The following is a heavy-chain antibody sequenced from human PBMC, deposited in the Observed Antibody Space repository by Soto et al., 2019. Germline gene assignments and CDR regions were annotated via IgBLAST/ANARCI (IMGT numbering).Heavy chain of an antibody. CDR2: ISGSGGST. CDR3: ARGRALYYYDSSPGLDDAFDI. Sequence: GGSLRLSCAASGFTFSSYAMSWVRQAPGKGLEWVSAISGSGGSTYYADSVKGRFTISRDNAKNSLYLQMNSLRAEDTAVYYCARGRALYYYDSSPGLDDAFDIWGQGTMVTV. CDR1: GFTFSSYA. V-gene: IGHV3-23*01. D-gene: IGHD3-22*01. J-gene: IGHJ3*02.